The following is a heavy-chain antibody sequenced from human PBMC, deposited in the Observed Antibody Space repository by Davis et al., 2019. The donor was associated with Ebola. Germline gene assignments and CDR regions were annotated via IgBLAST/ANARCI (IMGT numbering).Heavy chain of an antibody. D-gene: IGHD4-17*01. J-gene: IGHJ5*02. CDR2: IYYSGST. Sequence: LRLSCAVYGGSFSGYYWSWIRQHPGKGLEWIGYIYYSGSTYYNPSLKSRVTISVDTSKNQFSLKLSSVTAADTAVYYCARVMTTVTTGWFDPWGQGTLVTVSS. V-gene: IGHV4-31*11. CDR3: ARVMTTVTTGWFDP. CDR1: GGSFSGYY.